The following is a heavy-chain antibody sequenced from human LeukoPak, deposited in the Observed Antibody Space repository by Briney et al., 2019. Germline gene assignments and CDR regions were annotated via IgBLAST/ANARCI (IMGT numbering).Heavy chain of an antibody. J-gene: IGHJ4*02. CDR3: AKAQYYFDTHFDY. D-gene: IGHD3-22*01. V-gene: IGHV3-23*01. CDR2: ISRNGGST. Sequence: GGSLRLSCAASGVTFSSYAMSWVRQAPGKGLEWVSTISRNGGSTYYADSVKGRFTISRDNSKSTLYLQMSSLRAEDTAVFYCAKAQYYFDTHFDYWGQGTLVTVSS. CDR1: GVTFSSYA.